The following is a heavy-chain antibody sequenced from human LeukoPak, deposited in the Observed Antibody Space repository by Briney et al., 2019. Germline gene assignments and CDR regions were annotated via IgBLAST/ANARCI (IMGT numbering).Heavy chain of an antibody. V-gene: IGHV3-30*02. D-gene: IGHD3-10*01. Sequence: PGGSLRLSCAASGFTFSSHGLHWVRQAPGKGLEWVAFIRYDGSNKYYADSVKGRFTISRDNSKNTLYLQMNSLRAEDTAVYYCAKDSRTYYYGSGSFSLPKRPLGYFDDWGQGTLVTVSS. CDR2: IRYDGSNK. CDR1: GFTFSSHG. J-gene: IGHJ4*02. CDR3: AKDSRTYYYGSGSFSLPKRPLGYFDD.